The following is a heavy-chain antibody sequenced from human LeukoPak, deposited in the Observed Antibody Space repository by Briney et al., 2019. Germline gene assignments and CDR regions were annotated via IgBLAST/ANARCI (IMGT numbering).Heavy chain of an antibody. Sequence: GGSLRLSCAASGFTFSSYEMNWVRQAPGKGLEWVSAISGSGGSTYYADSVKGRFTISRDNSKNTLYLQMNSLRAEDTAVYYCANSYYYDSSGYYGAFDIWGQGTMVTVSS. V-gene: IGHV3-23*01. CDR2: ISGSGGST. CDR3: ANSYYYDSSGYYGAFDI. J-gene: IGHJ3*02. CDR1: GFTFSSYE. D-gene: IGHD3-22*01.